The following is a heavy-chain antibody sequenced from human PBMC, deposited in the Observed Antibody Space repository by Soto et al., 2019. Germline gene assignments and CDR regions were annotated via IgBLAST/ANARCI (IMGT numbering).Heavy chain of an antibody. CDR1: GFTFSSYS. CDR3: ARDRAHDFWSGYYKSYYYGMDV. J-gene: IGHJ6*02. V-gene: IGHV3-21*01. CDR2: ISSSSSYI. Sequence: GGSLRLFCAASGFTFSSYSMNWVRQAPGKGLEWVSSISSSSSYIYYADSVKGRFTISRDNAKNSLYLQMNSLRAEDTAVYYYARDRAHDFWSGYYKSYYYGMDVWGQGTTVTVSS. D-gene: IGHD3-3*01.